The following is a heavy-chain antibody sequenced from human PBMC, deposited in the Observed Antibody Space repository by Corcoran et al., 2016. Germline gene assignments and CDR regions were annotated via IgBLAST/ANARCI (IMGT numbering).Heavy chain of an antibody. J-gene: IGHJ4*02. Sequence: QLQLQESGPGLVKPSETMYLTCNVSGGSISSSSYYWGWIRQPPGQGLEWIGSIYYSGSTYYNPSLKSRVTISVDTSKNQFSLKLSSVTAADTAVYYCARDQYYYDSSGYYHTGDYWGQGTLVTVSS. V-gene: IGHV4-39*07. CDR3: ARDQYYYDSSGYYHTGDY. D-gene: IGHD3-22*01. CDR1: GGSISSSSYY. CDR2: IYYSGST.